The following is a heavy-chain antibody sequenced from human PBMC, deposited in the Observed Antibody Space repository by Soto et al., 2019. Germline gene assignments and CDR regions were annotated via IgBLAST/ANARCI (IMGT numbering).Heavy chain of an antibody. CDR2: INNRNGSV. Sequence: QVQLVESGGGLVKPGGSLRLSCAASGFTFNDYYMTWIRQAPGKGLECVAYINNRNGSVYYADSVKGRFTISWDSAKNSVFLQMNNLRAEDTAVYYCARESWLLWVGEPRRFSGLDVWGQGTTVTVSS. J-gene: IGHJ6*02. D-gene: IGHD3-10*01. CDR1: GFTFNDYY. CDR3: ARESWLLWVGEPRRFSGLDV. V-gene: IGHV3-11*01.